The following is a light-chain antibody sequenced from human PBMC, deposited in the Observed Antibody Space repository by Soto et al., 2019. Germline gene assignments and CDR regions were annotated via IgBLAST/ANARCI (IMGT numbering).Light chain of an antibody. J-gene: IGKJ4*01. V-gene: IGKV3-15*01. CDR1: QSVRTD. CDR3: QQYNKWPPLT. CDR2: GAS. Sequence: EIVMTQSPATLSVSPGERATLSCRASQSVRTDLAWYQQKPGQPPRLLIYGASTRATGIPARFSGSGSGTEFTLTISSLQSEDFAVYYCQQYNKWPPLTFGGGTKVEIK.